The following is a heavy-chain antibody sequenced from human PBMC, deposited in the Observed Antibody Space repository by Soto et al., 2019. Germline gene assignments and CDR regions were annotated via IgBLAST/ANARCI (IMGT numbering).Heavy chain of an antibody. J-gene: IGHJ5*02. CDR3: AKGSYGSGIGPHWFDP. CDR2: ISYDGSNK. Sequence: AGGSLRLSCAASGFTFSSYGMHWVRQAPGKGLEWVAVISYDGSNKYYADSVKGRFTISRDNSKNTLYLQMNSLRAEDTAVYYCAKGSYGSGIGPHWFDPWGQGTLVTVSS. V-gene: IGHV3-30*18. CDR1: GFTFSSYG. D-gene: IGHD3-10*01.